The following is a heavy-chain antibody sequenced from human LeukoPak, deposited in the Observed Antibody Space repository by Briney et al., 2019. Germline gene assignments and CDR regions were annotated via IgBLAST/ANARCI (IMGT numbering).Heavy chain of an antibody. CDR2: VFYNGSA. V-gene: IGHV4-39*01. Sequence: PSETLSLTCTVSGDSISFHPYYWAWVRQPPGKGLGWIGRVFYNGSADYNPSLMSRVAISVDTSKNQFSLKLSSVTAADTAVYYCARLGIAAAVDYWGQGTLVTVSS. D-gene: IGHD6-13*01. CDR1: GDSISFHPYY. J-gene: IGHJ4*02. CDR3: ARLGIAAAVDY.